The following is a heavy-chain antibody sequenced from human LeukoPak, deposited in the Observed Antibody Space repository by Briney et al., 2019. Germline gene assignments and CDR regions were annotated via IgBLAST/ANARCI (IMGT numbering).Heavy chain of an antibody. CDR2: INWNSAST. D-gene: IGHD1-14*01. CDR1: GFTFEDYA. V-gene: IGHV3-9*01. J-gene: IGHJ5*02. Sequence: GGSLRLSCAASGFTFEDYAMHWVRQAPGKGLEWVSGINWNSASTDYADSVKGRFTISRDNVMNSLYLQMNSLRPEDTAFYYXXKDRRNPYRPEGPFDPWGQGTLVTVSS. CDR3: XKDRRNPYRPEGPFDP.